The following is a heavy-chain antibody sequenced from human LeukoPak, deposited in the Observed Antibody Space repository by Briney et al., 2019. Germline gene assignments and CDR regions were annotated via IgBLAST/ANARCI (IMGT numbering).Heavy chain of an antibody. Sequence: TGGSLRLSYAASGFTFSSYGMHWVRQAPGKGLEWVAFIRYDGSNKYYADSVKGRFTISRDNSKNTLYLQMNSLRAEDTAVYYCANAYYYDSSGYYFDYWGQGTLVTVSS. V-gene: IGHV3-30*02. J-gene: IGHJ4*02. CDR1: GFTFSSYG. CDR3: ANAYYYDSSGYYFDY. D-gene: IGHD3-22*01. CDR2: IRYDGSNK.